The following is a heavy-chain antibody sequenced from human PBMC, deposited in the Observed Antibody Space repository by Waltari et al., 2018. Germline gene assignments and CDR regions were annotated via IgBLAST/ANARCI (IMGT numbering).Heavy chain of an antibody. Sequence: QVQLVQSGAEVKKPGSSVKVSCKASGGTFSSYAISWVRQAPGQGLEWMGRIIPIFGTANYAQKFQGRVTITADKSTSTAYMELSSLRSEDTAVYYCARDPPSYYDSSGYLLFDYWGQGTLVTVSS. CDR2: IIPIFGTA. V-gene: IGHV1-69*08. CDR1: GGTFSSYA. CDR3: ARDPPSYYDSSGYLLFDY. J-gene: IGHJ4*02. D-gene: IGHD3-22*01.